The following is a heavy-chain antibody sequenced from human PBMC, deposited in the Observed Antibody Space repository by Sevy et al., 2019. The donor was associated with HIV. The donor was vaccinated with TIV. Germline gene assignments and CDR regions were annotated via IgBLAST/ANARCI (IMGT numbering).Heavy chain of an antibody. CDR2: ITWSSNSI. CDR1: GFTFDEYA. J-gene: IGHJ3*02. Sequence: GGSLRLSCAASGFTFDEYAMFWVRQVPGKGLEWVSGITWSSNSIDYGDSVKGRFTISRDNTKNSLYLQMNSLRVEDTAFYYCVKGTMEAIKDLYYPLDIWGQGTMVTVSS. D-gene: IGHD3-10*01. V-gene: IGHV3-9*01. CDR3: VKGTMEAIKDLYYPLDI.